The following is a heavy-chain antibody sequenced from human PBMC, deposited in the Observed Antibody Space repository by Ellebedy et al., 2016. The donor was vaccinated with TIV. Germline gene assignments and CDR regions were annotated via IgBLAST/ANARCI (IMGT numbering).Heavy chain of an antibody. CDR2: LNQDGSVK. V-gene: IGHV3-7*01. D-gene: IGHD3-10*01. CDR3: ASGFQ. Sequence: GGSLRLSCAASGFTVSRNYMNWVRQAPGKGLEWMANLNQDGSVKYYVDSVKGRFTISRDNAKNSLYLQMNSLRAEDTAVYYCASGFQWGQGTLVTVSS. J-gene: IGHJ4*02. CDR1: GFTVSRNY.